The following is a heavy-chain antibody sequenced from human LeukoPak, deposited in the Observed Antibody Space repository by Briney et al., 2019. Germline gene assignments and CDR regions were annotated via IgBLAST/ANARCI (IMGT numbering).Heavy chain of an antibody. CDR2: ISYDGSNK. CDR3: AKVVVITPGALDI. Sequence: PGRSLRHSCAASGYTFSNYGMHWVRQAPGKGLEWVAVISYDGSNKYYADSVKGRFTISRDNSKNTLYLQMNSLRAEDTAVYYCAKVVVITPGALDIWGQGTMVTVSS. CDR1: GYTFSNYG. V-gene: IGHV3-30*18. J-gene: IGHJ3*02. D-gene: IGHD3-22*01.